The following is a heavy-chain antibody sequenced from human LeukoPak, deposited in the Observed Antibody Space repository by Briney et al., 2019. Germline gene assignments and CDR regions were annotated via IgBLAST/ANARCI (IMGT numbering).Heavy chain of an antibody. Sequence: ASVKVSCKASGYTFTGYHMHWVRQAPGQGLEWMGWINPNSGGTNYAQKFQGWVTMTRDTSISTAYMELSRLRSDDTAVYYCAREGIAVAGTSNWFDPWGQGTLVTVSS. CDR1: GYTFTGYH. J-gene: IGHJ5*02. CDR2: INPNSGGT. CDR3: AREGIAVAGTSNWFDP. V-gene: IGHV1-2*04. D-gene: IGHD6-19*01.